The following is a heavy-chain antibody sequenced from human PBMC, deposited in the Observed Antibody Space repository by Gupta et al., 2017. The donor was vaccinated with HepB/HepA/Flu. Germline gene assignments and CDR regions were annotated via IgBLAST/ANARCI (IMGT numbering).Heavy chain of an antibody. V-gene: IGHV3-23*01. D-gene: IGHD3-22*01. CDR2: ISGSGGST. CDR1: GFTFSSYA. CDR3: ANMGAYYYDSSGYHFDY. J-gene: IGHJ4*02. Sequence: EVQLLESGGGLVQPGGSLRLSCAASGFTFSSYAMSWVRQAPGKGLEWVSAISGSGGSTYYADSVKGRFTISRDNSKNTLYLQMNSLRAEDTAVYYCANMGAYYYDSSGYHFDYWGQGTLVTVSS.